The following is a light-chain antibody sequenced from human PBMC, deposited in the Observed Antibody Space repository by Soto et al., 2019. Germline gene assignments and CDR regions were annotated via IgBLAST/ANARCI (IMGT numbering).Light chain of an antibody. Sequence: QSVLTQPASVSGSPGQSITISCTGTTSDVGGYKYVSWYQQHPGKVPKLMIYEVSKRPSGVPDRFSGSKSGNTASLTVSGLQAEDEADYYCTAFSANRVYLFGPGTKVTV. CDR2: EVS. V-gene: IGLV2-8*01. J-gene: IGLJ1*01. CDR3: TAFSANRVYL. CDR1: TSDVGGYKY.